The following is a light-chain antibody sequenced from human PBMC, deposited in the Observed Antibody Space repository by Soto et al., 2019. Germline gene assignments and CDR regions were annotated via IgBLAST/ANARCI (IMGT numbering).Light chain of an antibody. CDR2: GVT. Sequence: QSVLTQPASVSGSPGQSITISCTGSGSDIGAYKYVSWYQQHPGKAPKLLIHGVTRRPSGVSSRFSASKSAYTASLTISGLQAEDEANYYCSSFTTSYFYVFGPGTKVTVL. CDR1: GSDIGAYKY. V-gene: IGLV2-14*01. CDR3: SSFTTSYFYV. J-gene: IGLJ1*01.